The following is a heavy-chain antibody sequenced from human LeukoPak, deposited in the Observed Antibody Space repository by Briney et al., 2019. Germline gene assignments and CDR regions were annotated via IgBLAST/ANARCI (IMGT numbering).Heavy chain of an antibody. J-gene: IGHJ4*02. CDR1: GFTFSDYY. V-gene: IGHV3-11*01. D-gene: IGHD5-18*01. Sequence: GGSLRLSCAASGFTFSDYYMNWIRQAPGKGLEWVSYISSGGSSIYYADSVKGRFTISRDNAQNSVYLRMNSLRTEDTAVYYCARGLRGYSYGYDYWGQGTLVTVSS. CDR3: ARGLRGYSYGYDY. CDR2: ISSGGSSI.